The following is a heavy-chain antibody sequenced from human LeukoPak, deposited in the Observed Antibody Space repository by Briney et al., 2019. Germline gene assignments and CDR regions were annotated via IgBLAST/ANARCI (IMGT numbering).Heavy chain of an antibody. D-gene: IGHD1-1*01. CDR1: GGSISSYY. J-gene: IGHJ4*02. Sequence: SETLSLICTVSGGSISSYYWSWIRQPPAKGLVWIGYIYTSGSTNYNPSLKSQVTISVETSKNQFSLKLSSVTAPDTAVYYCARHKGNSDDFDFWGQGTLVTVSS. CDR3: ARHKGNSDDFDF. CDR2: IYTSGST. V-gene: IGHV4-4*09.